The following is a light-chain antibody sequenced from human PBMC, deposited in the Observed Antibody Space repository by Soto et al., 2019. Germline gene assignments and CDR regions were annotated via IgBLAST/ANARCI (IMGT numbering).Light chain of an antibody. V-gene: IGKV2-28*01. J-gene: IGKJ5*01. CDR2: FGS. CDR1: QSLLYNNTYNY. CDR3: MQALQSLT. Sequence: DVVMTQSPLSLPVTLGQPASISCRSSQSLLYNNTYNYLDWYVQKPGQSPQLLIYFGSNRARGVPDRFSGSGSGTDFTLKINRVEAEDVGTYYCMQALQSLTFGQGTRLEI.